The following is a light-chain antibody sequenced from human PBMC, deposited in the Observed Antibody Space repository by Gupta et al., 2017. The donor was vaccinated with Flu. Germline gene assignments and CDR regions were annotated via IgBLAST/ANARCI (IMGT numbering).Light chain of an antibody. CDR1: SGSVSTTNY. Sequence: VFPQEPSFSVSPGGTIPLPCGLTSGSVSTTNYPSWYRQTPGQAPRTLIYETDSRASGVSDRFSGSVVGSKAALTITGVQADDESDYFCVLFMETGTWLFGGGTKLTVL. CDR2: ETD. CDR3: VLFMETGTWL. V-gene: IGLV8-61*01. J-gene: IGLJ2*01.